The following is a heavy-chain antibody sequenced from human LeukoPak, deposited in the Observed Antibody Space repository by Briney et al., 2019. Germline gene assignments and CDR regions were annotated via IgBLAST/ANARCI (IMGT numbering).Heavy chain of an antibody. D-gene: IGHD3-10*01. Sequence: GESLKISCKGSGYSFTSYWIGWVRQMPGKGLEWMGIIYPGDSDTRYSPSFQGQVTISADKSTSTAYLQWNSLKASDTGMYYCARRPGVYYGSGSSFDYWGQGTLVTVSS. J-gene: IGHJ4*02. CDR1: GYSFTSYW. CDR3: ARRPGVYYGSGSSFDY. CDR2: IYPGDSDT. V-gene: IGHV5-51*01.